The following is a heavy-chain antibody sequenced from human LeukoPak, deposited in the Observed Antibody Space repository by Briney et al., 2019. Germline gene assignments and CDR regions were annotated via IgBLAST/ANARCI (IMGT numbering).Heavy chain of an antibody. CDR1: GGSISTYY. D-gene: IGHD3-22*01. CDR3: TRGSIAYYYMDV. J-gene: IGHJ6*03. CDR2: IYYSEST. V-gene: IGHV4-59*01. Sequence: SETLSLTCTVSGGSISTYYWSWIRQPPGKGLEWIGNIYYSESTNYNPSLKSRVTISVDTSKNQFSLKLSSVTAADTAVYYCTRGSIAYYYMDVWGKGTTVTISS.